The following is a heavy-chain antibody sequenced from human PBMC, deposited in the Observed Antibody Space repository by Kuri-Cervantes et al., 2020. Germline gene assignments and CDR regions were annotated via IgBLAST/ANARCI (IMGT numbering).Heavy chain of an antibody. V-gene: IGHV3-7*01. CDR2: IKQDGSER. Sequence: GESLKISCAASGFTFSSYWMNWVRQAPGKGLEWVANIKQDGSERYYVDSVKGRSTISRDNAENSLYLQMNSLRAEDTAVYYCARQWLVREGDAFDIWGQGTTVTVSS. CDR1: GFTFSSYW. J-gene: IGHJ3*02. D-gene: IGHD6-19*01. CDR3: ARQWLVREGDAFDI.